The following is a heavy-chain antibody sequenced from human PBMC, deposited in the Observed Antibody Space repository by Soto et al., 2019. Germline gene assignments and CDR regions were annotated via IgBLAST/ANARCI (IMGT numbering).Heavy chain of an antibody. V-gene: IGHV4-39*01. CDR1: GGSISSSSYC. CDR2: IFYRESA. D-gene: IGHD2-15*01. Sequence: SETLSLTCTVSGGSISSSSYCWGWIRQLQGKGLEWIGSIFYRESASYNPSPRSRVTMYIDSSKNQFSLKLSSVTAADTAVYYCARHLVVGATTYNGFDLWGQGTLVTVSS. CDR3: ARHLVVGATTYNGFDL. J-gene: IGHJ5*02.